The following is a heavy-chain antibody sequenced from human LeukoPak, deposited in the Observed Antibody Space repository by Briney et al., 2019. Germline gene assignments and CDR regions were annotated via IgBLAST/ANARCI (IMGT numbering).Heavy chain of an antibody. D-gene: IGHD6-13*01. V-gene: IGHV3-74*01. J-gene: IGHJ4*02. Sequence: GGSLRLSCAASGFTFSSYWMHWVRQAPGKGLGWVSRVNSDGSSASYADSVKGRFTISRDNAKNTLSLQMNSLRAEDTAVYYCATDILGSSWSRWGQGTLVTVSS. CDR1: GFTFSSYW. CDR3: ATDILGSSWSR. CDR2: VNSDGSSA.